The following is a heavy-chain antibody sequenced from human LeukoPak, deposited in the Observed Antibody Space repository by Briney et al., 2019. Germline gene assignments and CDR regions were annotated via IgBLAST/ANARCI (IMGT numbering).Heavy chain of an antibody. CDR3: ATSPTRTDYYMDV. CDR2: FDPEDGET. Sequence: ASVKVSCKVSGYTLTELSMHWVRQAPGKGLEWMGGFDPEDGETIYAQKFQGRVTMTEDASTDTAYMELSSLRSEDTAVYYCATSPTRTDYYMDVWGKGTTVTVSS. D-gene: IGHD1-1*01. CDR1: GYTLTELS. V-gene: IGHV1-24*01. J-gene: IGHJ6*03.